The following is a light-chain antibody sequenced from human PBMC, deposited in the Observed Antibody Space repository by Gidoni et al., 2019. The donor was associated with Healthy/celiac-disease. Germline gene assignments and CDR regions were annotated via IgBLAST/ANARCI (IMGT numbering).Light chain of an antibody. Sequence: DIQMTQSPSSLSASVGDRVTITCRASQSISSYLNWYQQKPGKAPKLLIYAASSLQSGVPSRFSGSGSGTDFTRTISSLQPEDFATYYCQQSYSTRCSFGQGTKLEIK. CDR1: QSISSY. V-gene: IGKV1-39*01. CDR3: QQSYSTRCS. J-gene: IGKJ2*04. CDR2: AAS.